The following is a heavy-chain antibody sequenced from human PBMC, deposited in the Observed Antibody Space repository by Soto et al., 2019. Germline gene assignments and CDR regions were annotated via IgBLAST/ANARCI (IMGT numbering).Heavy chain of an antibody. CDR1: GFACFTYW. CDR2: INSDGTIS. CDR3: ARLSGDHSAFFSYGMDA. V-gene: IGHV3-74*01. J-gene: IGHJ6*02. Sequence: GGSLRLSCAASGFACFTYWINWGGHSSGKGQESLRRINSDGTISSCADSAEGRFTISRHNARNTLSLQMNSLKADDTPVYYCARLSGDHSAFFSYGMDAWGQATTGTSP. D-gene: IGHD2-21*01.